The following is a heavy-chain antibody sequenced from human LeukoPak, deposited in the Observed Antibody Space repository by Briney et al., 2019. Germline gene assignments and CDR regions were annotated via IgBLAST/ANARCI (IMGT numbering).Heavy chain of an antibody. CDR1: GGTFSSYT. V-gene: IGHV1-8*02. CDR2: MNPNSGNT. J-gene: IGHJ5*02. CDR3: ARGPSWFDP. Sequence: ASVKVSCKASGGTFSSYTISWVRQATGQGLEWMGWMNPNSGNTGYAQKFQGRVTMTRNTSISTAYMELSSLRSEDTAVYYCARGPSWFDPWGQGTLVTVSS.